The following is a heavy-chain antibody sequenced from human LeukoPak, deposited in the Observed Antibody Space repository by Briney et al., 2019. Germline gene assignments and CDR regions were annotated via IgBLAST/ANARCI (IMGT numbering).Heavy chain of an antibody. Sequence: GGSLRLSCAASGFTFSSYAMSWVRQAPGKGLEWVSAISGSGGSTYCADSVKGRFTISRDNSKNTLYLQMNSLRAEDTAVYYCAKVSSSSWYFNWFDPWGQGTLVTVSS. J-gene: IGHJ5*02. CDR1: GFTFSSYA. V-gene: IGHV3-23*01. D-gene: IGHD6-13*01. CDR3: AKVSSSSWYFNWFDP. CDR2: ISGSGGST.